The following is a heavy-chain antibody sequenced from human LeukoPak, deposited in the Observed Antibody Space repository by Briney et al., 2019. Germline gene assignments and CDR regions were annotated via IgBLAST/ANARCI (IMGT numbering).Heavy chain of an antibody. Sequence: PSETLSLTCTVSGGSISTCYWSWIRQPPGKGLEWIGYIYTSGSTNYNPSLKSRVTISVDTSKNQFSLKLSSVTAADTAVYYCARMFVLLSCENWFDPWGQGTLVTVSS. D-gene: IGHD3-10*01. J-gene: IGHJ5*02. CDR3: ARMFVLLSCENWFDP. CDR1: GGSISTCY. CDR2: IYTSGST. V-gene: IGHV4-4*09.